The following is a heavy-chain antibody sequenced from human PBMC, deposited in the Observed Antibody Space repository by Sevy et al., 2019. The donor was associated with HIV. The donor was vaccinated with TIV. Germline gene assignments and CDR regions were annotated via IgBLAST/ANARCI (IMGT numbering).Heavy chain of an antibody. CDR2: ISYDGSNI. CDR1: GFTFSSYG. D-gene: IGHD2-2*01. J-gene: IGHJ4*02. CDR3: AKDDIVVVPAASPAPDY. V-gene: IGHV3-30*18. Sequence: GGSLRLSCAASGFTFSSYGMHWVRQAPGKGLEWVAVISYDGSNIYYAVSVKGRFTISRDNSKNTLYLQMNSLRAEDTAVYYCAKDDIVVVPAASPAPDYWGQGTLVTVSS.